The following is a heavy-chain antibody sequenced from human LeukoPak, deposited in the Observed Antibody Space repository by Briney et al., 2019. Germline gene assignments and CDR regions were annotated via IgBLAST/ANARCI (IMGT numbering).Heavy chain of an antibody. Sequence: SQTLSLTCTVSGGSISSGSYYWSWIRQPAGKGLEWIGRIYTSGSTNYNPSLKSRVTISVDTSKNQFSLKLSSVTAADTAVYYCARGTKWELFYFQHWGQGTLVTVSS. J-gene: IGHJ1*01. CDR2: IYTSGST. D-gene: IGHD1-26*01. CDR1: GGSISSGSYY. CDR3: ARGTKWELFYFQH. V-gene: IGHV4-61*02.